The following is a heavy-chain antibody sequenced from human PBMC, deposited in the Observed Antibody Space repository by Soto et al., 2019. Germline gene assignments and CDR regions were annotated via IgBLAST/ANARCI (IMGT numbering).Heavy chain of an antibody. CDR3: ARGAVRYSSGWYAPARMLALHY. J-gene: IGHJ4*02. D-gene: IGHD6-19*01. CDR1: GGTFSSYA. Sequence: SVKVSCKASGGTFSSYAISWVRQAPGQGLEWMGGIIPIFGTANYAQKFQGRVTTTADESTSTAYMELSSLRSEDTAVYYCARGAVRYSSGWYAPARMLALHYWGQGTLVTVSS. V-gene: IGHV1-69*13. CDR2: IIPIFGTA.